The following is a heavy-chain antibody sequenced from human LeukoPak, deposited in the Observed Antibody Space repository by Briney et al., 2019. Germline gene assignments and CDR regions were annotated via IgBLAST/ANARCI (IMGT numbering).Heavy chain of an antibody. J-gene: IGHJ5*02. D-gene: IGHD2-15*01. CDR1: GYTFTSNY. CDR2: INPNSGGT. CDR3: ARVVVVVAAISWFDP. V-gene: IGHV1-2*02. Sequence: ASVKVSCKAFGYTFTSNYMHWVRQAPGQGLEWMGWINPNSGGTNYAQKFQGRVTMTRDTSISTAYMELSRLRSEDTAVYYCARVVVVVAAISWFDPWGQGTLVTVSS.